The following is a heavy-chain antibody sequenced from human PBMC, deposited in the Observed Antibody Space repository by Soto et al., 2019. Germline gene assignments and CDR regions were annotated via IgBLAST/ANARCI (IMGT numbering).Heavy chain of an antibody. CDR3: ARVGPPPGVAAQI. D-gene: IGHD6-6*01. V-gene: IGHV4-31*03. J-gene: IGHJ4*02. CDR2: ISYTGKT. CDR1: GGSINGVGFY. Sequence: QVQLQESGPGLVKASQTLSLNCTVSGGSINGVGFYWSWIRQHPGKGLEWIGYISYTGKTYNNPAIKSRVSMSIDTSHYHFSLKLTSVTAAVTAVYYCARVGPPPGVAAQIWGQGTLVIVSS.